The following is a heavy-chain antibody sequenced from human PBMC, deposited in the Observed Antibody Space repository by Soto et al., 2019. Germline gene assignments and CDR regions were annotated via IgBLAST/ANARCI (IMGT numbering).Heavy chain of an antibody. CDR1: GGSVSSGNYY. D-gene: IGHD6-13*01. Sequence: SETLSLTCTVSGGSVSSGNYYWNWIRQSPGRGLEWIGYIYYSGSTNYNPSLKSRVSISVDTSKNQFFLRLSSVTAADTAVYYCASWYSSSWSNFDFWGQGTRVTVSS. V-gene: IGHV4-61*01. CDR3: ASWYSSSWSNFDF. J-gene: IGHJ4*02. CDR2: IYYSGST.